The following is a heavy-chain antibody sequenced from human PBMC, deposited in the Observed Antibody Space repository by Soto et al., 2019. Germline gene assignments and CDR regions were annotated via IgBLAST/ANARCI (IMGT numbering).Heavy chain of an antibody. J-gene: IGHJ6*02. CDR2: IKQDGSEK. CDR3: ARIASAGRGWDV. Sequence: EVQLVESGGGLVQLGGSLRLSCIDFGFTFSNYWMSWVRQAPVKGLEWVGNIKQDGSEKNYVDSVKGRFTISRDNAKNSLYLQMNSLRAEDTAVYYCARIASAGRGWDVWGQGTTVVVSS. V-gene: IGHV3-7*01. D-gene: IGHD6-25*01. CDR1: GFTFSNYW.